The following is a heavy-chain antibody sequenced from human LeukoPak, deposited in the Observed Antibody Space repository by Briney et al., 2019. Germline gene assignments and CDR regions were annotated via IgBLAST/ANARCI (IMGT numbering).Heavy chain of an antibody. V-gene: IGHV1-18*01. CDR3: ARLGQVLRFLEWNWFDP. Sequence: ASVKVSCKASGYTFTSYGISWVRQAPGQGLEWMGGISAYNGNTNYAQKLQGRVTVTTDTSTSTAYMELRSLRSDDTAVYYCARLGQVLRFLEWNWFDPWGQGTLVTVSS. CDR1: GYTFTSYG. D-gene: IGHD3-3*01. J-gene: IGHJ5*02. CDR2: ISAYNGNT.